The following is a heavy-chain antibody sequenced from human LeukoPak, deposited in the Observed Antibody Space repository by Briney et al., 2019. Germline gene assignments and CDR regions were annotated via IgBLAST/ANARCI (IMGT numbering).Heavy chain of an antibody. CDR3: TRDLTSSSSPYYFDY. J-gene: IGHJ4*02. CDR2: ISSSGTYI. Sequence: GGSLRLSCAVSGFTFSTHSMNWVRQAPGKGLEWVSSISSSGTYIYYADSVKGRFTISRDNAKNSLYLQVNSLRVEDTAVYYCTRDLTSSSSPYYFDYWGQGILVTVSS. CDR1: GFTFSTHS. D-gene: IGHD6-6*01. V-gene: IGHV3-21*01.